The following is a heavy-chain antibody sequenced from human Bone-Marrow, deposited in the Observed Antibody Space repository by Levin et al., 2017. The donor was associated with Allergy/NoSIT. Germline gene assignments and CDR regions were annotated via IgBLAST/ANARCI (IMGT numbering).Heavy chain of an antibody. CDR3: TRLGYDSGDY. D-gene: IGHD3-22*01. V-gene: IGHV3-73*01. CDR1: GFSFRGSA. Sequence: GGSLRLSCATSGFSFRGSAMHWVRQASGKGLEWLGRIRSQANSYTTGYAASVRGRFTISRDDSKNTAYLQMNSLKIEDTAVYYCTRLGYDSGDYWGQGTLVTVSS. J-gene: IGHJ4*02. CDR2: IRSQANSYTT.